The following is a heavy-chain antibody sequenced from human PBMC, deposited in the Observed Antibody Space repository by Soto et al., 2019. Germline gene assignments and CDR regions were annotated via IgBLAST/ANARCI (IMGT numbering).Heavy chain of an antibody. V-gene: IGHV3-23*01. CDR1: GFTFSSYA. J-gene: IGHJ5*02. D-gene: IGHD3-3*01. CDR3: AIDSGITIFGVVTPGGWFDP. Sequence: PGGSLRLSCAASGFTFSSYAMSWVRQAPGKGLEWVSAISGSGGSTYYADSVKGRFTISRDNSKNTLYLQMNSLRAEDTAVYYCAIDSGITIFGVVTPGGWFDPWGQGTLVTVSS. CDR2: ISGSGGST.